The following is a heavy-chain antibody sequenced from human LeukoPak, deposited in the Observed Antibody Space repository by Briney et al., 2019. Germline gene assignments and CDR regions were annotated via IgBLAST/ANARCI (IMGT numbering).Heavy chain of an antibody. CDR1: GFTFSIYA. V-gene: IGHV3-15*04. Sequence: PGGSLRLSCAASGFTFSIYAMSWVRQAPGEGLDWVGRIASKTDGGATDYAAPVKGRFTISRDDSKNTLNLQMNSLKTEDTAVYYCTTGIRGDWGQGTLVTVSS. J-gene: IGHJ4*02. CDR2: IASKTDGGAT. CDR3: TTGIRGD. D-gene: IGHD3-10*01.